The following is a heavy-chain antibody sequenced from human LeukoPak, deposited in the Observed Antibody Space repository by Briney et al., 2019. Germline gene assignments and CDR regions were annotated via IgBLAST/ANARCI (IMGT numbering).Heavy chain of an antibody. J-gene: IGHJ6*02. Sequence: GASVKVSCKASGYTFTGYYMHWVRQAPGQGLEWMGWINPNSGGTNYAQKFQGRVTMTWDTSISTAYMELSRLRSDDTAVYYCARDLGDIVVVPAALTPYGMDVWGQGTTVTVSS. CDR3: ARDLGDIVVVPAALTPYGMDV. D-gene: IGHD2-2*01. CDR2: INPNSGGT. CDR1: GYTFTGYY. V-gene: IGHV1-2*02.